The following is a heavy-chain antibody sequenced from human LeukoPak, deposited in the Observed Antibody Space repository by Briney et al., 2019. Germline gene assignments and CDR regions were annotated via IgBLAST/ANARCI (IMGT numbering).Heavy chain of an antibody. D-gene: IGHD3-10*01. Sequence: PSETLSLTCAVYGGSFNDYFWSWIRQPPGKGLEWIGEINHSGSTNYNSSLKSRVTVSVDTSKNQFSLKLNSVTAADTAVYYCARVLRPLRARAFISMIRGATTGPYNWFDPWGQGTLVSVSS. CDR1: GGSFNDYF. CDR3: ARVLRPLRARAFISMIRGATTGPYNWFDP. CDR2: INHSGST. J-gene: IGHJ5*02. V-gene: IGHV4-34*01.